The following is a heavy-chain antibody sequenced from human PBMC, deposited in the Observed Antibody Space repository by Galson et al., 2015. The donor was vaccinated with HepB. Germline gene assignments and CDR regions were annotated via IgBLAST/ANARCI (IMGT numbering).Heavy chain of an antibody. CDR2: IWYDGSNK. V-gene: IGHV3-33*06. CDR3: AKELSVAAYGMDV. J-gene: IGHJ6*02. Sequence: SLRLSCAASGFTFSSYGMHWVRQAPGKGLEWVAVIWYDGSNKYYADSVKGRFTISRDNSKNTLYLQMNSLRAEDTAVYYCAKELSVAAYGMDVWGQGTTVTVSS. CDR1: GFTFSSYG. D-gene: IGHD6-19*01.